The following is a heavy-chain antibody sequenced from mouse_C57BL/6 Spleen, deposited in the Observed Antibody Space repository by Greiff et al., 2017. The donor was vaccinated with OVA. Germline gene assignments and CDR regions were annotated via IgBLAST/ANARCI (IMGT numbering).Heavy chain of an antibody. Sequence: QVQLQQPGAELVRPGSSVKLSCKASGYTFTSYWMDWVKQRPGQGLEWIGNIYPSDSETHYNQKFKDKATLTVDKSSSTAYMQLSSLTSEDSAVYYCASGTGAYFDYWGQGTTLTVSS. CDR3: ASGTGAYFDY. CDR1: GYTFTSYW. V-gene: IGHV1-61*01. J-gene: IGHJ2*01. D-gene: IGHD4-1*01. CDR2: IYPSDSET.